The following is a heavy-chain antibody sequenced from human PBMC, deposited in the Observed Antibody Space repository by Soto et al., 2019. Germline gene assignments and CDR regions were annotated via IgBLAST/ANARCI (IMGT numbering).Heavy chain of an antibody. J-gene: IGHJ6*02. CDR3: ARDLGGGPAGQYYYYYGMDV. CDR2: IIPIFGTA. V-gene: IGHV1-69*13. CDR1: GYTFTSYG. D-gene: IGHD3-3*01. Sequence: ASVKVSCKASGYTFTSYGISWVRQAPGQGLEWMGWIIPIFGTANYAQKFQGRVTITADESTSTAYMELSSLRSEDTAVYYCARDLGGGPAGQYYYYYGMDVWGQGTTVTVSS.